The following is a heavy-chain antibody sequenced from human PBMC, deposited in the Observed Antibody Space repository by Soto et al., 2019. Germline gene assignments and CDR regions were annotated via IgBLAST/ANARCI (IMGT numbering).Heavy chain of an antibody. Sequence: PSETLSLTCTVSGGSISSSSYYWGWIRQPPGKGLEWIGSIYYSGSTYYNPSLKSRVTISVDTSKNQFSLKLSSVTAADTAVYYCARQRWELAFDYWGQGTLVTAPQ. D-gene: IGHD1-26*01. CDR2: IYYSGST. CDR1: GGSISSSSYY. J-gene: IGHJ4*02. CDR3: ARQRWELAFDY. V-gene: IGHV4-39*01.